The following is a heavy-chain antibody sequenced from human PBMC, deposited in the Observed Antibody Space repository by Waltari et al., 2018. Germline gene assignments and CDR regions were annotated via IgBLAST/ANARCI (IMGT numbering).Heavy chain of an antibody. Sequence: QVQLQESGPGLVKPSGTLSLTCAVSGGSIRSSHWWSWVRQPPGKGLEWIGEIYHSGSTNYNPALKSRVTKSVDKSKNQFSLKLSSVTAADTAVYYCARDPGYGSGWKGDAFDIWGQGTMVTVSS. CDR2: IYHSGST. CDR3: ARDPGYGSGWKGDAFDI. D-gene: IGHD6-19*01. CDR1: GGSIRSSHW. J-gene: IGHJ3*02. V-gene: IGHV4-4*02.